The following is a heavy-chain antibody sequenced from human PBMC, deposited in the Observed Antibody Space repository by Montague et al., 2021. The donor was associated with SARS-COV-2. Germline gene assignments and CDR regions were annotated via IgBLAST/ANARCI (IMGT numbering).Heavy chain of an antibody. CDR1: GGSMSSYH. Sequence: SETLSLTCSVSGGSMSSYHWVWIRQPPGKGLEWIGYVSYRRSTNYNLSLKSRVTISLDTSKNRFSLRVTSVTAADTAVYYCARDVRYYYDQWGQGILVTVSS. CDR2: VSYRRST. V-gene: IGHV4-59*01. CDR3: ARDVRYYYDQ. D-gene: IGHD3-10*01. J-gene: IGHJ4*02.